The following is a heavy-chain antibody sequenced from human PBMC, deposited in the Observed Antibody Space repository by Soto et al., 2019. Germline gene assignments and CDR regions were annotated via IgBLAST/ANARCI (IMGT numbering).Heavy chain of an antibody. CDR3: ARGQGGYSYGAELDY. D-gene: IGHD5-18*01. J-gene: IGHJ4*02. V-gene: IGHV4-30-2*01. Sequence: PSETLSLTXAVSGGSISSGGYSWSWIRQPPGKGLEWIGYIYHSGSTYYNPSLKSRVTISVDRSKNQFSLKLSSVTAADTAVYYCARGQGGYSYGAELDYWGQGTLVTVSS. CDR2: IYHSGST. CDR1: GGSISSGGYS.